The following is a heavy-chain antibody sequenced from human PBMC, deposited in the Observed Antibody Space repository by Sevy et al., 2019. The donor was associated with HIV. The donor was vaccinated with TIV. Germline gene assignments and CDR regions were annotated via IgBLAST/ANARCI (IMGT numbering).Heavy chain of an antibody. D-gene: IGHD5-18*01. V-gene: IGHV3-11*06. J-gene: IGHJ4*02. CDR3: ARQDGYKNWGPNQVDY. CDR1: GFTFSDYY. CDR2: ISSSSSYT. Sequence: GGSLRLSCAASGFTFSDYYMSWIRQAPGKGLEWVSYISSSSSYTNYADSVKGRFTISRDNAKNSLYLQMNSLRAEDTAVYYCARQDGYKNWGPNQVDYWGQGTLVTVSS.